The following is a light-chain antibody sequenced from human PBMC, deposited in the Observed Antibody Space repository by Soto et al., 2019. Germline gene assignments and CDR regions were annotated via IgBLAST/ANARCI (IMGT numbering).Light chain of an antibody. J-gene: IGKJ1*01. CDR1: QGISSN. V-gene: IGKV1-9*01. CDR3: QKLDAYPPWT. Sequence: QLTQSPSSLSASVGDRVTLTCRASQGISSNLAWYQQKPGRAPKLLIFGASTLQSGVPSRFSGSGSGTDFTLTISSLQPEDFATYFCQKLDAYPPWTFGEGTKGELK. CDR2: GAS.